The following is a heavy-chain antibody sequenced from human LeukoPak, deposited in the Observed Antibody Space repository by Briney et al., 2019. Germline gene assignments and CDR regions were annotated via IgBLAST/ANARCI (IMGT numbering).Heavy chain of an antibody. CDR2: INSDGSST. D-gene: IGHD3-10*01. CDR3: ARGGRGRWFGELSYYYYGMDV. CDR1: GFTFSSYW. Sequence: GGSLRLSCAASGFTFSSYWMHWVRQAPGKGLVWVSRINSDGSSTSYADSVKGRFTISRDNAKNTLYLQMNSLRAEDTAVYYCARGGRGRWFGELSYYYYGMDVWGQGTTVTVSS. V-gene: IGHV3-74*01. J-gene: IGHJ6*02.